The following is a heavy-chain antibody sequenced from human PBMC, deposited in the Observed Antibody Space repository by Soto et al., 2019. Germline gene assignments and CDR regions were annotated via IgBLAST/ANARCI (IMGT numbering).Heavy chain of an antibody. CDR2: MSPNSGDT. J-gene: IGHJ5*02. Sequence: ASVKVSCKASGYTFSNYETIWVRQATGQGLEWMGWMSPNSGDTVYAQKFQGRLTMTRDTSISTAYMELSSLTSEDTAVYYCARGRGGYCSGGICYRLLDPWGQGTLVTVSS. CDR1: GYTFSNYE. D-gene: IGHD2-15*01. V-gene: IGHV1-8*01. CDR3: ARGRGGYCSGGICYRLLDP.